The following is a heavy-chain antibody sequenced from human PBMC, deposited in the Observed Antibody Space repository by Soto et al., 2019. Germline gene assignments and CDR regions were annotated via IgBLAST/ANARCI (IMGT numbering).Heavy chain of an antibody. Sequence: SETLSLTCTVSGGSISGYYWSWIRQPAGKGLEWLGRIYTNGDTNYNPSLKSRVTMSEDTSKNQFSLKLTSVTAADTAVYYCARGPYSSGWYAVDYWGQGTLVTVSS. CDR3: ARGPYSSGWYAVDY. D-gene: IGHD6-19*01. J-gene: IGHJ4*02. CDR1: GGSISGYY. CDR2: IYTNGDT. V-gene: IGHV4-4*07.